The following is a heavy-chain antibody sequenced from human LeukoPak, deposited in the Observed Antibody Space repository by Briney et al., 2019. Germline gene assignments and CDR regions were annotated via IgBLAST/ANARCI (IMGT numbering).Heavy chain of an antibody. V-gene: IGHV3-7*01. CDR2: IKRDGSEK. J-gene: IGHJ4*02. D-gene: IGHD3-10*01. CDR3: ARGGGAVDY. Sequence: GGSLRLSCAASGFTFSDYWMTGVRQARGKGLEWVANIKRDGSEKYYVDSVKGRFTISRDNAKNSLYLQMNSLRAEDTAVYYCARGGGAVDYWGQGTLVTVSS. CDR1: GFTFSDYW.